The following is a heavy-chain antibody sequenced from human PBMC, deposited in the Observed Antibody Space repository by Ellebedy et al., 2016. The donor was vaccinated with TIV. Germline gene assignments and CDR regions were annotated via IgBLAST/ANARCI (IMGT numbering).Heavy chain of an antibody. CDR2: IRYDGSNT. V-gene: IGHV3-30*02. J-gene: IGHJ4*02. Sequence: PGGSLRLSCAASGFSFSSYGMHWVRQAPGKGLEWVAFIRYDGSNTYSADSVKGRFPISRDDSQSTLYLQMNSLTTDDTAVYYCAKAPQGVAGIYYFDSWGQGTLVTVSS. D-gene: IGHD6-19*01. CDR3: AKAPQGVAGIYYFDS. CDR1: GFSFSSYG.